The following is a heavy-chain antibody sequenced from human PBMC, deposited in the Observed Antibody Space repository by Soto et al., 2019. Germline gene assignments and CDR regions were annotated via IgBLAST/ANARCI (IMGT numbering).Heavy chain of an antibody. D-gene: IGHD1-26*01. Sequence: QVQLVQSGAEVKKPGASVKVSCKASGYTFTSYGLSWVRQAPGQGLEWMGRISAYNYNTNYAQQLQGRVTMTTDTSTRTAYMELRSMRSDDTALYYCARVVGARGHWFDPWGQGTLVTVSS. CDR2: ISAYNYNT. CDR3: ARVVGARGHWFDP. J-gene: IGHJ5*02. CDR1: GYTFTSYG. V-gene: IGHV1-18*01.